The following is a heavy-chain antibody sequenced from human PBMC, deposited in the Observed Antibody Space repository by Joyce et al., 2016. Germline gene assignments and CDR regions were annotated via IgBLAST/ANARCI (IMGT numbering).Heavy chain of an antibody. CDR1: GYSVTNYW. CDR2: IYPGDSDT. Sequence: EVQLVQSGAEVKKPGESLKISCTGSGYSVTNYWIGWVRQMPGKGLAWMGIIYPGDSDTRYSPSFQGQVTISADKSISTAYLQWNSLKASDTAMYYCARLWPPIVGVPATIGYWGQGTLVTVSS. J-gene: IGHJ4*02. V-gene: IGHV5-51*01. D-gene: IGHD2-2*01. CDR3: ARLWPPIVGVPATIGY.